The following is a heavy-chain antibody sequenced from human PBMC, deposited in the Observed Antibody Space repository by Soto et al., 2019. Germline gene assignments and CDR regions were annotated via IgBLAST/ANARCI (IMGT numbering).Heavy chain of an antibody. V-gene: IGHV3-30*18. CDR2: ISYDGSNK. CDR1: GFTFSSYG. D-gene: IGHD2-8*02. CDR3: AKDYSVVYATYYFDY. J-gene: IGHJ4*02. Sequence: QMQLVESGGGVVQPGRSLRLSCAASGFTFSSYGMHWVRQAPGKGLEWVAVISYDGSNKYYADSVKGRFTISRDNSKNTLYLQMNSLRAEDTAVYYCAKDYSVVYATYYFDYWGQGTLVTVSS.